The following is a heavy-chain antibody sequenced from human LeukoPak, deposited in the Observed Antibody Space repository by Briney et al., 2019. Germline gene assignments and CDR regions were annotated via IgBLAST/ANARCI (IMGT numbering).Heavy chain of an antibody. Sequence: GASVKVSCKASGFTFTSSAMQWVRQARGQRLEWIGGIVVGSGNTNYAQKFQERVTITRDMSTSTAYMELSSLRSEDTAVYYCAADSGATSSDYWGQGTLVTVSS. J-gene: IGHJ4*02. CDR3: AADSGATSSDY. CDR1: GFTFTSSA. V-gene: IGHV1-58*02. D-gene: IGHD1-26*01. CDR2: IVVGSGNT.